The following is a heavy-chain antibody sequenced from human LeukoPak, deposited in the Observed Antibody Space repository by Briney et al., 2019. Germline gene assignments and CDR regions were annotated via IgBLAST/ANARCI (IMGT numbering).Heavy chain of an antibody. J-gene: IGHJ3*01. D-gene: IGHD4-23*01. Sequence: GGSLRLSCAASGFTFSHSWMHWVRQGPGKGLVWVSRISSDGSSTSYADSVKGRFTISRDNAKNTLYLQMNSLRGEDTAVYYCARHDYHSNSDAFDVWGQGTMVTVSS. CDR1: GFTFSHSW. CDR3: ARHDYHSNSDAFDV. CDR2: ISSDGSST. V-gene: IGHV3-74*01.